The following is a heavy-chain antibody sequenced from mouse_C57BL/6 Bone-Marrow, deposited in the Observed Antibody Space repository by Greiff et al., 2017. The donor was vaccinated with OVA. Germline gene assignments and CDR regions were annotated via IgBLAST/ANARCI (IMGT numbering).Heavy chain of an antibody. J-gene: IGHJ4*01. CDR2: ISNLAYSI. V-gene: IGHV5-15*01. Sequence: EVQLVESGGGLVQPGGSLKLSCAASGFTFSDYGMAWVRQAPRKGPEWVAFISNLAYSIYYADTVTGRFTISRENAKNTLYLEMSSLRSEDTAMYYCARTGSSPSYAMDYWGQGTSVTVSS. CDR1: GFTFSDYG. D-gene: IGHD1-1*01. CDR3: ARTGSSPSYAMDY.